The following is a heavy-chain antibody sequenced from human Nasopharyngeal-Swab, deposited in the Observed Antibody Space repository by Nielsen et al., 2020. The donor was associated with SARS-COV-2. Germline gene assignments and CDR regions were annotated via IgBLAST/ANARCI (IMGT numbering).Heavy chain of an antibody. CDR2: ISYDGSNK. D-gene: IGHD4-17*01. Sequence: GESLKISCSASGFTFNSYAMHWVRQAPGRGLEWVAVISYDGSNKYYADSVKGRFTISRDNSKNTLYLQMNSLRAEDTAVYYCAKDQHDYGDSGLGYWGQGTLVTVSS. CDR3: AKDQHDYGDSGLGY. CDR1: GFTFNSYA. V-gene: IGHV3-30*04. J-gene: IGHJ4*02.